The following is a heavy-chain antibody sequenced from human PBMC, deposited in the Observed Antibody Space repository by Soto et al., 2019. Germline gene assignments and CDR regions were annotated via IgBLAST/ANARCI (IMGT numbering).Heavy chain of an antibody. CDR1: GNTFTNFG. J-gene: IGHJ5*02. CDR2: ISPYTDDP. CDR3: ARVIPGAEAWFHP. Sequence: QGQLVQSGVEVKKPGASVKVSCSASGNTFTNFGVTWVRQDPGQGLEWMGWISPYTDDPSYAQKFQGRVNRTIDASTRTAYLDLRSLTSDDTAVYYCARVIPGAEAWFHPWGQGTLVTVSS. V-gene: IGHV1-18*01. D-gene: IGHD2-2*01.